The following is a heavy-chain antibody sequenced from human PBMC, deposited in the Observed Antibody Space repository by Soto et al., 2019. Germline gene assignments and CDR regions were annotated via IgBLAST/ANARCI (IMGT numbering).Heavy chain of an antibody. CDR1: GYTFTGYY. CDR2: INPNSGGT. J-gene: IGHJ4*02. V-gene: IGHV1-2*02. D-gene: IGHD3-22*01. Sequence: GASVKVSCKASGYTFTGYYMHWVRQAPGQGLEWMGWINPNSGGTNYAQKFQGRVAMTRDTSISTAYMELSRLRSDDTAVYYCASNVYDSSGYYAYWGQGTLVTVSS. CDR3: ASNVYDSSGYYAY.